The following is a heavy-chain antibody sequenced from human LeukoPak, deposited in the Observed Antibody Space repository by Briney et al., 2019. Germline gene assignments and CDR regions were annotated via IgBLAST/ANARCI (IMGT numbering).Heavy chain of an antibody. CDR3: AVTTYYYDSSGYRAFDI. Sequence: PSETLSLTCTASGDSISSGDYFWSWIRQPAGKGLEWVGRISTSGKTNSNPSLNNRVTLSLDTSKNHFSLKLSSVTAADTAVYYCAVTTYYYDSSGYRAFDIWGQGTMVTVSS. J-gene: IGHJ3*02. CDR1: GDSISSGDYF. V-gene: IGHV4-61*02. CDR2: ISTSGKT. D-gene: IGHD3-22*01.